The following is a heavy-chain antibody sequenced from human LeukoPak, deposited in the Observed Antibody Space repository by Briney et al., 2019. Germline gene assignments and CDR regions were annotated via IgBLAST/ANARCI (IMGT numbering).Heavy chain of an antibody. Sequence: PGGSLRLSCAASGFTFSSYAMSWVRQAPGKGLEWVSAISGSGGSTYYADSVKGRFTISRDNSKNTLYLQMNSLRAEDTAVYYCAVIYGDYDYFDYWGQGTPVTVSS. J-gene: IGHJ4*02. CDR1: GFTFSSYA. CDR3: AVIYGDYDYFDY. V-gene: IGHV3-23*01. CDR2: ISGSGGST. D-gene: IGHD4-17*01.